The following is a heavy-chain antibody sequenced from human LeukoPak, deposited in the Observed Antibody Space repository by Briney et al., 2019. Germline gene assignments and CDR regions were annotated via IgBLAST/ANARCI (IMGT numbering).Heavy chain of an antibody. CDR1: GFTFSSYW. CDR2: IKQDGSEK. V-gene: IGHV3-7*01. CDR3: ARDRYFAC. J-gene: IGHJ4*02. Sequence: GGSLRLSCVASGFTFSSYWMSWVRQAPGKGLEWVANIKQDGSEKYYVSSVKGRFTNSRDNAKNSLYLQMNSLRAEDTAVYYCARDRYFACWGQGTLVTVSS.